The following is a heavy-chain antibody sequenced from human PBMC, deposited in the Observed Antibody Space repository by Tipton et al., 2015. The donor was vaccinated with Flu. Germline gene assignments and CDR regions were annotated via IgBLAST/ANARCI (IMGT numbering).Heavy chain of an antibody. D-gene: IGHD3-3*01. J-gene: IGHJ4*02. CDR1: GFSFSSYA. V-gene: IGHV3-23*01. CDR3: AKEGLRVLEWPNDY. Sequence: GSLRLSCAASGFSFSSYAMNWVRQAPGKGLEWVSSISKSADTTYYADSVRGRFTIARDNSKNTLSLQMNSLRAEDTAVYYCAKEGLRVLEWPNDYWGQGTLVTVSS. CDR2: ISKSADTT.